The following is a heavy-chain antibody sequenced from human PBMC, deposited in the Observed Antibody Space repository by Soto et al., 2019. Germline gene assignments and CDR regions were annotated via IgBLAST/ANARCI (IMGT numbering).Heavy chain of an antibody. J-gene: IGHJ5*02. Sequence: GGSLRLSCAASGFTFSNYAVTWVRQAPGKGLEWVSTISGSGGSTYYADSVKGRFTISRDNSKNTLYLQMNSLRVEDTAVYYCAREEGGGYDPLDPWGQGTLVTVSS. CDR1: GFTFSNYA. CDR3: AREEGGGYDPLDP. D-gene: IGHD3-16*01. CDR2: ISGSGGST. V-gene: IGHV3-23*01.